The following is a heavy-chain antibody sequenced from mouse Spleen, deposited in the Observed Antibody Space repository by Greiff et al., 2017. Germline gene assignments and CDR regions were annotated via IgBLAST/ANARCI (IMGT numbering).Heavy chain of an antibody. Sequence: EVKLVESGGGLVKRGGSLKLSCAASGFTFSSYYMSWVRQTPEKRLELVAAINSNGGSTYYPDTVKGRFTISRDNAKNTLYLQMSSLKSEDTALYYCAREGVEGAWFAYWGQGTLVTVSA. CDR3: AREGVEGAWFAY. V-gene: IGHV5-6-2*01. D-gene: IGHD1-1*01. J-gene: IGHJ3*01. CDR2: INSNGGST. CDR1: GFTFSSYY.